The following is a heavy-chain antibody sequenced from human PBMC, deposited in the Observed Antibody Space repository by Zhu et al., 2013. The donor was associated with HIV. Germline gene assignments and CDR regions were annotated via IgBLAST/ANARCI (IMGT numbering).Heavy chain of an antibody. CDR2: IRSSGGDS. CDR3: VLDRRGAFDI. Sequence: QVQLVQSGAAVKKPGASVKISCKASGYIFTNYYIHWVRQAPGQGLEWMGIIRSSGGDSTYTQKFQGRVTMTRDTSTSTAYMELISLRSEDTAVYYCVLDRRGAFDIWGQGTLVSVSS. CDR1: GYIFTNYY. D-gene: IGHD3-10*01. V-gene: IGHV1-46*01. J-gene: IGHJ3*02.